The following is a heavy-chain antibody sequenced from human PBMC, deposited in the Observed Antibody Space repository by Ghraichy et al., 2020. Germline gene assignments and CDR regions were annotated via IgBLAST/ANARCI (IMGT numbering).Heavy chain of an antibody. D-gene: IGHD4-23*01. CDR3: ARGSRVVRFYYYDAMDV. CDR1: GFTLSDYN. J-gene: IGHJ6*02. V-gene: IGHV3-48*02. Sequence: GGSLRLSCVGSGFTLSDYNMNWVRQSPGKGLEWVSYITTSGRTKFYADSVKGRFTISRDNAKNSVDLQMNSLRDEDTAVYYCARGSRVVRFYYYDAMDVWGQGTTVTV. CDR2: ITTSGRTK.